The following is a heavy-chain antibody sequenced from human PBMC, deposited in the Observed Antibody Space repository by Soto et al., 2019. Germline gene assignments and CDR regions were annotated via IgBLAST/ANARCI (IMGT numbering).Heavy chain of an antibody. V-gene: IGHV4-31*03. CDR1: GGSITGAYY. CDR3: ARVRDSFGLDV. Sequence: QVQLQELGPGLVKSSETLSLTCTVSGGSITGAYYWNWIRQHPGKGLEWIGSIHYRGSTYYNPSLQSRITISLDRSNNQFSLNLSSVTAADTAVYYCARVRDSFGLDVWGQGTTVTVSS. CDR2: IHYRGST. J-gene: IGHJ6*02. D-gene: IGHD2-15*01.